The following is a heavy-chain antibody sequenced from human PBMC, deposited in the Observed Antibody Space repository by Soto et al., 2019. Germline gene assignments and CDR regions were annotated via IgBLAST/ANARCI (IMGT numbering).Heavy chain of an antibody. CDR2: IIPIFGTA. Sequence: GASVKVSCKASGGTFSSYAISWVRQAPGQGLEWMGGIIPIFGTANYAQKFQGRVRITADESTSTAYMELSSLRSEDTAVYYCAGPIVVVVAATQDYYGMDVWGQGTTVTVSS. D-gene: IGHD2-15*01. CDR1: GGTFSSYA. V-gene: IGHV1-69*13. CDR3: AGPIVVVVAATQDYYGMDV. J-gene: IGHJ6*02.